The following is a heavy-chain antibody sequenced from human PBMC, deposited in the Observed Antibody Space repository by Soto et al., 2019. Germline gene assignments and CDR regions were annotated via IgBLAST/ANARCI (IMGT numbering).Heavy chain of an antibody. D-gene: IGHD5-18*01. Sequence: GASVKVSCKVSGITLTEISMQWGRPASGKGLEWVGGFDPEDGETIYAQKFQGRVTMTEDTSTDTAYMELSSLRSEDTAVYYCAAFVDTAMAHDAFDIWGQGTMVTVSS. CDR1: GITLTEIS. CDR3: AAFVDTAMAHDAFDI. J-gene: IGHJ3*02. V-gene: IGHV1-24*01. CDR2: FDPEDGET.